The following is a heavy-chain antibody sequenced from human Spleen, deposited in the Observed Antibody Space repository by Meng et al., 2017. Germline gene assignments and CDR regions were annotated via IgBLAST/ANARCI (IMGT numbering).Heavy chain of an antibody. D-gene: IGHD4-11*01. Sequence: QVQLQQVGDGLLKPSETLCLACVVSGGSVSDYYWSWIRQPPGKGLEWIGEINHSGSTNDNPSLESRATISVDTSQNNLSLKLSSVTAADSAVYYCARGPTTMAHDFDYWGQGTLVTVSS. CDR1: GGSVSDYY. CDR3: ARGPTTMAHDFDY. J-gene: IGHJ4*02. CDR2: INHSGST. V-gene: IGHV4-34*04.